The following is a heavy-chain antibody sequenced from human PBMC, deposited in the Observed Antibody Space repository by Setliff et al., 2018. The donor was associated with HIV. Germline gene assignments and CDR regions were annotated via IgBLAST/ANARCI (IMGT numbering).Heavy chain of an antibody. CDR2: IYSTGNT. CDR1: GGSMTGQY. CDR3: ARLEPNYYYYYMDV. J-gene: IGHJ6*03. D-gene: IGHD1-1*01. V-gene: IGHV4-59*11. Sequence: SETLSLTCTVSGGSMTGQYWSWIRQPPGKGLEWIGYIYSTGNTYYSPSLKSRVTISIDTSRNQFSLKLTSVTAADTAVYYCARLEPNYYYYYMDVWGKGTTVTVSS.